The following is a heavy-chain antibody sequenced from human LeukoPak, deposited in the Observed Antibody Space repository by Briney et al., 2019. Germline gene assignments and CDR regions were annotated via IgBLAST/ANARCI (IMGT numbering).Heavy chain of an antibody. J-gene: IGHJ3*02. Sequence: ASVKVSCKVSGYTLTELSMHWVRQAPGKGLEWMGGFDPEDGETIYAQKFQGRVTMTEDTSTDTAYMELSSLRSEDTAVYYCATRSDVLYAFDIWGQGTMVTVSS. V-gene: IGHV1-24*01. D-gene: IGHD6-6*01. CDR2: FDPEDGET. CDR1: GYTLTELS. CDR3: ATRSDVLYAFDI.